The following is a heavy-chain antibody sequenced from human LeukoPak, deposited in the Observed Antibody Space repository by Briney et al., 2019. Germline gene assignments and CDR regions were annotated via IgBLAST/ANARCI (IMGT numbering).Heavy chain of an antibody. J-gene: IGHJ4*02. CDR2: IDQDGGGK. V-gene: IGHV3-7*01. CDR1: GFTFSDYW. D-gene: IGHD2-21*02. Sequence: GGSLRLSCAASGFTFSDYWMNWVRQAPGKGLEWVANIDQDGGGKYYLDSVKGRFTISRDNAKSSLYLQIDSLRAEDTAVYYCARGDWAPFDYWGQGSMLTVAS. CDR3: ARGDWAPFDY.